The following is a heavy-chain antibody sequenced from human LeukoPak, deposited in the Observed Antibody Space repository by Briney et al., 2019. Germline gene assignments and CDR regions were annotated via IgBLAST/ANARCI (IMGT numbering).Heavy chain of an antibody. D-gene: IGHD3-9*01. CDR3: ARGPGYYDILTGLGPSPFDY. CDR1: GYSISRGSY. J-gene: IGHJ4*02. CDR2: VYHSGSA. V-gene: IGHV4-38-2*01. Sequence: SETLSLTCAVSGYSISRGSYWGWIRQPPGKGLEWIGSVYHSGSAYYNPSLKSRVTISVDTSKNQFSLKLSSVTAADTAVYYCARGPGYYDILTGLGPSPFDYWGQGTLVTVSS.